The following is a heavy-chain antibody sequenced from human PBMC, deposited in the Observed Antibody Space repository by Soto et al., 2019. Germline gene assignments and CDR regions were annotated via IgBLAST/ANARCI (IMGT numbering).Heavy chain of an antibody. Sequence: QVNLVQSGVEVKTPGASVRVSCQASGYTFFTYDISWVRQAPGQGLEWMGWISTYSGDTKYAQKFQGRVTITTDTSTTTAYLELRSLRSDDTAVYYCARHHGPTTSENWFDPWGQGTLVTVSS. V-gene: IGHV1-18*01. CDR3: ARHHGPTTSENWFDP. J-gene: IGHJ5*02. D-gene: IGHD5-12*01. CDR2: ISTYSGDT. CDR1: GYTFFTYD.